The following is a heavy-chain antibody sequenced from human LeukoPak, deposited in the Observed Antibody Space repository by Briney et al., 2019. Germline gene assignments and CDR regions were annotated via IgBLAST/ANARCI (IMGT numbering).Heavy chain of an antibody. CDR2: ISRGGSTT. CDR1: GFTFSDSY. CDR3: VSGWNDVAFDY. Sequence: PGGSLRLSCAASGFTFSDSYMSWIRQAPGKGLEWVSYISRGGSTTYYADSVKGRFTISRDNAKNSLYLQMNSLRAEDTAVYCCVSGWNDVAFDYWGQGTLVTVSS. V-gene: IGHV3-11*01. D-gene: IGHD1-1*01. J-gene: IGHJ4*02.